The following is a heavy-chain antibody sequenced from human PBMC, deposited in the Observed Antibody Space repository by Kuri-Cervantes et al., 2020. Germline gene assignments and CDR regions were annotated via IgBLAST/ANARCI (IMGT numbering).Heavy chain of an antibody. V-gene: IGHV3-7*01. CDR2: IRQDGSEK. CDR3: ARAGYSYGLDY. Sequence: GGSLRLSCAASGFSSRNYWMRWVRQAPGKGLEWVANIRQDGSEKDYVDSVKGRFTISRDSAKNSLYLQMNSLRAEDTAVYYCARAGYSYGLDYWGQGTLVTVSS. CDR1: GFSSRNYW. J-gene: IGHJ4*02. D-gene: IGHD5-18*01.